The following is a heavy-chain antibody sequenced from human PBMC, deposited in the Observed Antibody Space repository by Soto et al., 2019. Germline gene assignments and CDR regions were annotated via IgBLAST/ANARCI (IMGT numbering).Heavy chain of an antibody. CDR2: ISYDGSN. Sequence: QMQLVESGGDVVQPGRSLRLSCVASGFPFREFGMHWVRQAPGKGLEWVALISYDGSNYADSVKGRFTISRDDSRDTLFLHMDNLRLDDTGVYYCARRWKYYLDFWGQGTLVAVSS. V-gene: IGHV3-33*05. CDR3: ARRWKYYLDF. J-gene: IGHJ4*02. D-gene: IGHD1-1*01. CDR1: GFPFREFG.